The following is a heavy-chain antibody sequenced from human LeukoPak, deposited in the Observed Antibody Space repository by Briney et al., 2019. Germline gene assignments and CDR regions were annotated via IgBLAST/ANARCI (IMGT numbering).Heavy chain of an antibody. V-gene: IGHV3-48*04. CDR1: GFTFSNAW. J-gene: IGHJ3*02. D-gene: IGHD2-8*01. CDR2: ISSSGSTI. CDR3: ARDLMADDAFDI. Sequence: GGSLRLSCAASGFTFSNAWMNWVRQAPGKGLEWVSYISSSGSTIYYADSVKGRFTISRDNAKNSLYLQMNSLRAEDTAVYYCARDLMADDAFDIWGQGTMVTVSS.